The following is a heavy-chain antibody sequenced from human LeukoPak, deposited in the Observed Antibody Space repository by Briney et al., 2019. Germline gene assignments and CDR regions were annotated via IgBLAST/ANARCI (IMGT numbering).Heavy chain of an antibody. CDR1: GFTFRNYG. J-gene: IGHJ4*02. CDR3: AKEQYSSSWFFDY. D-gene: IGHD6-13*01. Sequence: GGSLRLSCAASGFTFRNYGMHWVREAPGKGLEWVAFIRYDGSNKYYADSVKGRFTISRDNSKNTLYLQMNSLRAEDTAVYYCAKEQYSSSWFFDYWGQGTLVTVSS. CDR2: IRYDGSNK. V-gene: IGHV3-30*02.